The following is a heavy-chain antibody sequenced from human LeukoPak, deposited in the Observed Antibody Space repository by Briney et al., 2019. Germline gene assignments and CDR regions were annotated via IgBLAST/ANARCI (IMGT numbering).Heavy chain of an antibody. J-gene: IGHJ4*02. Sequence: SETLSLTCIVSGGSISSSNYYWGWIRQPPGKGLEWIGSIYYSGSTYYNPSLKSRVTISVDTSKNQFSLKLSSVTAADTAVYYCARYLHISAPFDVWGQGTLVTVSS. V-gene: IGHV4-39*01. D-gene: IGHD2-21*01. CDR2: IYYSGST. CDR3: ARYLHISAPFDV. CDR1: GGSISSSNYY.